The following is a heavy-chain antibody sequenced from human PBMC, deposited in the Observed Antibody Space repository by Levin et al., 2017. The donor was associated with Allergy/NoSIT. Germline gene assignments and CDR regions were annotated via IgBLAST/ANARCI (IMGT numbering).Heavy chain of an antibody. CDR2: IIPILGLP. J-gene: IGHJ4*02. CDR3: ARPMSTVATRGLDY. Sequence: GASVKVSCKASGGTFSRFAISWVRQAPGQGLEWMGRIIPILGLPDYAQRFQDRITITADRSASTAYLEMRSLRSEDTAVYYCARPMSTVATRGLDYWGQGSLITVSS. D-gene: IGHD5-12*01. CDR1: GGTFSRFA. V-gene: IGHV1-69*04.